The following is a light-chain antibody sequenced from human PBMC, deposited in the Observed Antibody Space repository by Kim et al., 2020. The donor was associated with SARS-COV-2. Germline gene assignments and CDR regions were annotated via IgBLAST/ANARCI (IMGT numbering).Light chain of an antibody. CDR3: QQSYSTLPYT. CDR2: AAS. CDR1: QSISSY. J-gene: IGKJ2*01. V-gene: IGKV1-39*01. Sequence: ASVGDRVTITCRASQSISSYLNWYQQKPGKAPTRLIYAASSLQSGVPSRFSGSGSGTDFTLTISSLQPEDFATYYCQQSYSTLPYTFGQGTKLEI.